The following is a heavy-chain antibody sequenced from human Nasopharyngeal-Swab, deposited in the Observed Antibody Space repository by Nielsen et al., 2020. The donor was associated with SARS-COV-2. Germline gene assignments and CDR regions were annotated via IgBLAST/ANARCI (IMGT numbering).Heavy chain of an antibody. CDR3: AVPASGGYKAAYFDY. Sequence: SVKVSCKASGGTFSSYAISWVRQAPGQGLEWMGGIIPIFGTANYAQKFQGRVTITADESTSTAYMELSSLRSEDTAVYYCAVPASGGYKAAYFDYWGQGTLVTVSP. V-gene: IGHV1-69*13. CDR2: IIPIFGTA. CDR1: GGTFSSYA. J-gene: IGHJ4*02. D-gene: IGHD5-24*01.